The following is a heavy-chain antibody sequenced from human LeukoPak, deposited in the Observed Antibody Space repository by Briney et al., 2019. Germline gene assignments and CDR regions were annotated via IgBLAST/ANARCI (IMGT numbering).Heavy chain of an antibody. CDR2: FDPEDGET. Sequence: RASVKVSCKVSGYTLTELSMHWVRQAPGGGLEWMGGFDPEDGETIYAQKFQGRVTMTTDTSTSTAYMELRSLRSDDTAVYYCARNAETYGDYVWGQGTLVTVSS. CDR1: GYTLTELS. D-gene: IGHD4-17*01. J-gene: IGHJ4*02. CDR3: ARNAETYGDYV. V-gene: IGHV1-24*01.